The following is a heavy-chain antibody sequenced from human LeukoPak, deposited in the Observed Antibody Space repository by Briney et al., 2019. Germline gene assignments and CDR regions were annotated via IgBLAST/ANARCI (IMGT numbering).Heavy chain of an antibody. J-gene: IGHJ4*02. V-gene: IGHV1-18*01. CDR3: ARVQQQLVLRYFDY. CDR2: ISAYNGNT. D-gene: IGHD6-13*01. Sequence: ASVKVSCKASGYTFTSYCISWVRQAPGQGLEWMGWISAYNGNTNDAQKLQGRVTMTTDTSTSTAYMELRSLRSDDTAVYYCARVQQQLVLRYFDYWGQRTLVTVSS. CDR1: GYTFTSYC.